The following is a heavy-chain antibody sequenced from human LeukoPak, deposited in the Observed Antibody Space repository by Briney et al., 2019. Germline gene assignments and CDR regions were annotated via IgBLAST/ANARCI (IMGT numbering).Heavy chain of an antibody. CDR2: ITSSSSDI. Sequence: GGSLRLSCVASEFVFSSHAMIWVRQAPGKGLEWISSITSSSSDIFYADSVRGRFTISRDNANNALHLQMNSLRAEDTAVYYCAKDSSFTSILWWGGPGYWGQGTLVTVSS. CDR1: EFVFSSHA. D-gene: IGHD2-21*01. CDR3: AKDSSFTSILWWGGPGY. J-gene: IGHJ4*02. V-gene: IGHV3-21*01.